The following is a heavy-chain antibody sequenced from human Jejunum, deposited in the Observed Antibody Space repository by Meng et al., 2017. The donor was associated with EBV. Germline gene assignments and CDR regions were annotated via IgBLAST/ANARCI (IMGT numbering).Heavy chain of an antibody. J-gene: IGHJ5*02. CDR3: ATSMSGYSYGYS. V-gene: IGHV4-4*02. Sequence: QVQVRESGPGLVQPAGTLSLTCAVSGASISSSHWWSWVRQAPGEGLEWIGEIYYTGRTNYNPSLKSRVSMSIDKSKNQFSLNLNSVTVADTAVYYCATSMSGYSYGYSWGQGTLVTVSS. CDR2: IYYTGRT. D-gene: IGHD5-12*01. CDR1: GASISSSHW.